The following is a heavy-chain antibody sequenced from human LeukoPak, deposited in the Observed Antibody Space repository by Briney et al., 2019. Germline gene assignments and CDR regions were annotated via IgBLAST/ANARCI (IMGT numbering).Heavy chain of an antibody. V-gene: IGHV3-7*01. Sequence: GGSLRLSCAASGFTFTTYYMSWVRQAPGKGLEWVANIQRDGSEKYYVDSVKGRFTISRDNAKNSVYLQMNSLRAEDTAVYYCAKGGNTATGYYYYYYYMDVWGKGTTVTISS. CDR2: IQRDGSEK. J-gene: IGHJ6*03. CDR3: AKGGNTATGYYYYYYYMDV. D-gene: IGHD5-18*01. CDR1: GFTFTTYY.